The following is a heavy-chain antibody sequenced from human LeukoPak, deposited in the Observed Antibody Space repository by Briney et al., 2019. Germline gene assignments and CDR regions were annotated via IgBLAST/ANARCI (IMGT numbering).Heavy chain of an antibody. CDR1: GFTFSSYG. D-gene: IGHD2-15*01. CDR3: AKDGSGGGWKWFDP. CDR2: IWYDGSNK. V-gene: IGHV3-33*06. J-gene: IGHJ5*02. Sequence: GGSLRLSCAASGFTFSSYGFHWVRQAPGKGPEWVAVIWYDGSNKYYADSVKGRFTISRDSSKNTLYLQMNSLRAEDTAVYYCAKDGSGGGWKWFDPWGQGTLVTVSS.